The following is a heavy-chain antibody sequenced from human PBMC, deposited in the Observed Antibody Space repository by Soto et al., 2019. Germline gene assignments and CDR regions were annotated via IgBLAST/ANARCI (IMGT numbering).Heavy chain of an antibody. CDR3: ATGELGYCSGGSCLIYDY. J-gene: IGHJ4*02. D-gene: IGHD2-15*01. Sequence: ASVKVSCKVSGYTLTELSMHWVRQAPGKGLEWMGGFDPEDGETIYAQKFQGRVTMTEDTSTDTAYMELSSLRSEDTAVYYCATGELGYCSGGSCLIYDYWGQGTLVTVSS. CDR2: FDPEDGET. V-gene: IGHV1-24*01. CDR1: GYTLTELS.